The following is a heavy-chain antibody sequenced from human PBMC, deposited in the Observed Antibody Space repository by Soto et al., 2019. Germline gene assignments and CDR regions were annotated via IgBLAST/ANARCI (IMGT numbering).Heavy chain of an antibody. D-gene: IGHD2-2*01. CDR3: TTEAVEYCSSISCSGYMDV. CDR2: IKRKTDGGTA. J-gene: IGHJ6*03. CDR1: GFTLVNAG. Sequence: EVQLVESGGGLVKPGGSLNLPCAVLGFTLVNAGLTWARQAPGRGLGWVGRIKRKTDGGTADYAAPVKGRFTISRDDSKNTLYLQMNSLKTEDTAVYYCTTEAVEYCSSISCSGYMDVWGKGTTVTVSS. V-gene: IGHV3-15*01.